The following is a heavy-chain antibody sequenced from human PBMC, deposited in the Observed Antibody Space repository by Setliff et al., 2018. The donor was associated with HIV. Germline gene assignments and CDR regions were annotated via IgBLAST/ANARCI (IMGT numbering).Heavy chain of an antibody. CDR1: GGSMSSYY. CDR2: IYYTGST. Sequence: SETLSLTCTVSGGSMSSYYWSWIRQPPGKGLEWIGSIYYTGSTDYNPSLMSRVTISLDTPKNQFSLKLNSVIAADTAVYYCARNRVPRSLWGQGTQVTVSS. V-gene: IGHV4-59*01. CDR3: ARNRVPRSL. J-gene: IGHJ4*02. D-gene: IGHD3-10*01.